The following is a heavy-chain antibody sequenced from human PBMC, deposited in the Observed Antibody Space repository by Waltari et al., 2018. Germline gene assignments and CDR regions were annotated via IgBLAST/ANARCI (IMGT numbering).Heavy chain of an antibody. CDR3: ASYLLHRYYGMVV. CDR2: INAGNGNT. D-gene: IGHD2-21*01. V-gene: IGHV1-3*01. CDR1: GSTFTSYA. J-gene: IGHJ6*02. Sequence: QRVQSGAEVRRPGASVEVSCKASGSTFTSYAIHWVRQAPGQRPEWMVWINAGNGNTKYAQKFQGRVTITRDTSASTAYMELSSLRSEDTAVYYCASYLLHRYYGMVVWGQGTTVTVSS.